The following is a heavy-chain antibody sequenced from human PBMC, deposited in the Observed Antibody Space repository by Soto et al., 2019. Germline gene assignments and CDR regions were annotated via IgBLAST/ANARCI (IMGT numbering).Heavy chain of an antibody. V-gene: IGHV1-18*04. CDR1: GYTFTSYC. Sequence: ASVKVSCKASGYTFTSYCINWVRQAPGQGLEWMGWISAYNGNTNYAQKLQGRVTMTTDTSTSTAYMELRSLRSDDTAVYYCARAAYSSGLSLPSYYYHTGMALWGQG. CDR2: ISAYNGNT. J-gene: IGHJ6*02. D-gene: IGHD6-19*01. CDR3: ARAAYSSGLSLPSYYYHTGMAL.